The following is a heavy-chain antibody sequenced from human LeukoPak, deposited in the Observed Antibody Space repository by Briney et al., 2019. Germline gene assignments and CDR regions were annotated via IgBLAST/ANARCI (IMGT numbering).Heavy chain of an antibody. CDR2: FNPSGGST. V-gene: IGHV1-46*02. CDR1: GYTFNNHY. CDR3: ARGGREDYDILTGYYINDY. Sequence: ASVKVSCKASGYTFNNHYMHWVRQAPGQGLEWMGIFNPSGGSTSYAQKFQGRVTMTRDTSTSTVYMELSSLRSEDTAVYYCARGGREDYDILTGYYINDYWGQGTLVTVSS. D-gene: IGHD3-9*01. J-gene: IGHJ4*02.